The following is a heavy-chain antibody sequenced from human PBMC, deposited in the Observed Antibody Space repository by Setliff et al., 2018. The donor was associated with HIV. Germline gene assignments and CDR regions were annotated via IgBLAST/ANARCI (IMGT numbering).Heavy chain of an antibody. Sequence: GPSVKVSCKASGYTFSDYFIHWVRQAPGQGPEWMGWISPYDLSERTSQRFRGRVTMTRDTSINASYLDLSGLTSDYTDFYYCARQFSNSFDSWGQGTLVTVSS. CDR2: ISPYDLSE. V-gene: IGHV1-2*02. J-gene: IGHJ4*02. CDR1: GYTFSDYF. D-gene: IGHD7-27*01. CDR3: ARQFSNSFDS.